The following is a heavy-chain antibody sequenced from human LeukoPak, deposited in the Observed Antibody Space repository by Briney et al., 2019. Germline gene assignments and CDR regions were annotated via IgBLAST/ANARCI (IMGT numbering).Heavy chain of an antibody. Sequence: SETLSLTCTVSGGSISSSSYYWGWIRQPPGKGLEWIGSFYYSGSTYYNPSLKSRVTISVDTSKNQFSLKLSSVTAADTAVYYCARINIVVLPDPLERGDYFDPWGQGTLVTVSS. D-gene: IGHD2-2*01. CDR1: GGSISSSSYY. CDR3: ARINIVVLPDPLERGDYFDP. J-gene: IGHJ5*02. V-gene: IGHV4-39*01. CDR2: FYYSGST.